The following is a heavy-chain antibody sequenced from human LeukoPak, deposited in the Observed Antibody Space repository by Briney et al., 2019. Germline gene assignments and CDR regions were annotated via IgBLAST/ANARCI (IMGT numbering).Heavy chain of an antibody. J-gene: IGHJ4*02. CDR3: AKYDYDILTGYFSFDY. CDR1: GFTFSSYA. V-gene: IGHV3-23*01. CDR2: ISGSGGST. Sequence: GGSLRLSCAASGFTFSSYAMSWVRQAPGKGLEWVSAISGSGGSTYYADSVKGRFTISRDNSKNTLYLQMNSLRAEDTAVYYCAKYDYDILTGYFSFDYWGQGTLVTVSS. D-gene: IGHD3-9*01.